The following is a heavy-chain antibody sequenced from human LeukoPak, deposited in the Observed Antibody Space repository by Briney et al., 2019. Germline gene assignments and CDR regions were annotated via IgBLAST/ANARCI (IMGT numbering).Heavy chain of an antibody. V-gene: IGHV4-34*01. CDR1: GGSFSGYY. J-gene: IGHJ4*02. CDR2: INHSGST. D-gene: IGHD1-26*01. Sequence: SETLSLTCAVYGGSFSGYYWSWIRQPPGQGLEWIGEINHSGSTNYNPSLKSRVTISVDTSKNQFSLKLSSVTAADTAVYYCAAEPSSGSYPVYWGQGTLVTVSS. CDR3: AAEPSSGSYPVY.